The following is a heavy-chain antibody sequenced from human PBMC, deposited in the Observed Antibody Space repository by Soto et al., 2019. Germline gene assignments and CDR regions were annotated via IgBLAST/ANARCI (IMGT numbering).Heavy chain of an antibody. CDR1: GGSFSGYY. CDR2: INHSGST. D-gene: IGHD1-26*01. V-gene: IGHV4-34*01. Sequence: SETLSLTCAVYGGSFSGYYWSWIRQPPGKGLEWIGEINHSGSTNYNPSLKSRVTISVDTSKNQFSLKLSSVTAADTAVYYCARGLYTTLGYYFDYWGQGTLVTSPQ. J-gene: IGHJ4*02. CDR3: ARGLYTTLGYYFDY.